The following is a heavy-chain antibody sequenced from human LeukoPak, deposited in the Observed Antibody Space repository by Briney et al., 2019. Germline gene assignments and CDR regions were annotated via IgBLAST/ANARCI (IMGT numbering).Heavy chain of an antibody. CDR2: ISYDGTDK. CDR1: GFTFSSYG. D-gene: IGHD5-18*01. CDR3: ARGGYSYGSPFDY. Sequence: PGGSLRLSCATSGFTFSSYGMHWVRQAPGKGLEWLTVISYDGTDKHYTASVKGRFTISRDNSKNTLYLQMNSLRAEDTAVYYCARGGYSYGSPFDYWGQGTLVTVSS. J-gene: IGHJ4*02. V-gene: IGHV3-30*03.